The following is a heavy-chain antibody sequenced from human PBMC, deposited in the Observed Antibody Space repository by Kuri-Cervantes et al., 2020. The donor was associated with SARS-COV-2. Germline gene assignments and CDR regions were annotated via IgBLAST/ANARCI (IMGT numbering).Heavy chain of an antibody. CDR2: FYYSGIT. J-gene: IGHJ4*02. V-gene: IGHV4-59*08. CDR1: GGPISSYY. Sequence: AETLTLTCTGSGGPISSYYWSWIRQPPGKGLEWIGYFYYSGITNYNPSLKNRVTMSVDTSENQFSLKLSSVTAADTAVSYCAKTNKQWRGYFDYWGQGTLVTVSS. CDR3: AKTNKQWRGYFDY. D-gene: IGHD6-19*01.